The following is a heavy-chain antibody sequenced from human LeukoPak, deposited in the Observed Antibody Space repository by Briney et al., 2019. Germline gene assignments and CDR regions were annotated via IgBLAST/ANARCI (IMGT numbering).Heavy chain of an antibody. CDR3: ATGRPRLRYFDWLLY. J-gene: IGHJ4*02. CDR1: GGTFSSYA. Sequence: SVKVSCKASGGTFSSYAISWVRQAPGQGLEWMGGIIPIFGTANYAQKFQGRVTITADEPTSTAYMELSSLRSEDTAVYYCATGRPRLRYFDWLLYWGQGTLVTVSS. CDR2: IIPIFGTA. D-gene: IGHD3-9*01. V-gene: IGHV1-69*13.